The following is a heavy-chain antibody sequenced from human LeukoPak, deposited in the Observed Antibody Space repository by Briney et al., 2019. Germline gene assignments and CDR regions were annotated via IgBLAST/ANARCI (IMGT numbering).Heavy chain of an antibody. Sequence: TSETLSLTCTVSGGSFNTHYWNWIRQPPGKGLEWIGYIYYSGSTNYNPSLKSRVTISVETSKNEFSLKLRSVTAADTAVYYCARVTGYRIEDYFDYWGQGTLVTVSS. CDR2: IYYSGST. D-gene: IGHD6-13*01. V-gene: IGHV4-59*11. J-gene: IGHJ4*02. CDR3: ARVTGYRIEDYFDY. CDR1: GGSFNTHY.